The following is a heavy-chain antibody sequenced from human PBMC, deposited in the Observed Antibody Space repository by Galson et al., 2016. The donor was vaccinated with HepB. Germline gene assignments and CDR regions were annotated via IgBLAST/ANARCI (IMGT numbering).Heavy chain of an antibody. V-gene: IGHV6-1*01. D-gene: IGHD5-12*01. CDR3: ARVRSGYRGKANPDYYGMDG. CDR2: TYYRSKWYN. CDR1: GDSVSSNSAT. J-gene: IGHJ6*01. Sequence: CAISGDSVSSNSATWNWIRQSPSRGLEWLGRTYYRSKWYNDYALSVKSRITITPDTSKNQFSLQLNSVTPGDTAVYYCARVRSGYRGKANPDYYGMDGWGKGTTGTVAS.